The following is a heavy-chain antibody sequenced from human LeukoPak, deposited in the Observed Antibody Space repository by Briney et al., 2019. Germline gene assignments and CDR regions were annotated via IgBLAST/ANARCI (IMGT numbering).Heavy chain of an antibody. J-gene: IGHJ4*02. CDR3: ARCDDSRGYQLDY. V-gene: IGHV3-21*01. Sequence: GGSLRLSCAASGFTFSSYSMNWVRQAPGKGLEWVSSISSTSSYIFYADSVKGRFTISRDSAKNSLFLQMNSLRAEDTAVYYCARCDDSRGYQLDYWGQGTLVTVSS. CDR2: ISSTSSYI. CDR1: GFTFSSYS. D-gene: IGHD3-22*01.